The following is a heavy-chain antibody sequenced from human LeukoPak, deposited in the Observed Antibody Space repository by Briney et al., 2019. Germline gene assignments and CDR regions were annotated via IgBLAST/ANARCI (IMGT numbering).Heavy chain of an antibody. Sequence: PGGSLRLSCAASGFTFSSYAMNWVRQAPGKGLEWVSTIRGSGGSTYYADSVKGRFTISRDNAKNTLYLQMNSLRAEDTAVYYCIRGLGGGSDYWGLGTLVTVSS. V-gene: IGHV3-23*01. CDR2: IRGSGGST. J-gene: IGHJ4*02. CDR3: IRGLGGGSDY. CDR1: GFTFSSYA. D-gene: IGHD4-23*01.